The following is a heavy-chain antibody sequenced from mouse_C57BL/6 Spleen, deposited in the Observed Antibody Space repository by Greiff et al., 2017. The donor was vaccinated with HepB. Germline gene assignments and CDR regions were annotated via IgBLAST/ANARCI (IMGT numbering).Heavy chain of an antibody. CDR1: GFNIKNTY. V-gene: IGHV14-3*01. D-gene: IGHD1-1*01. CDR2: IDPANGNT. J-gene: IGHJ4*01. Sequence: EVNLVESVAELVRPGASVKLSCTASGFNIKNTYMHWVKQRPEQGLEWIGRIDPANGNTKYAPKFQGKATITADTSSNTAYLQLSSLTSEDTAIYYCARGYYGSSEGYYAMDYWGQGTSVTVSS. CDR3: ARGYYGSSEGYYAMDY.